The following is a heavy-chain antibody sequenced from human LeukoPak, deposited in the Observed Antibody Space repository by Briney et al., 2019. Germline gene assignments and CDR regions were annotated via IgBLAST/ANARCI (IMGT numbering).Heavy chain of an antibody. J-gene: IGHJ4*02. CDR2: IYSTGST. Sequence: SETLSLTCTVSGGSISSYYWSWMRQPARKGLEWIGRIYSTGSTNYNPSVKSRVTMSVDTSKNQFSLRLRSVTAADTAVYYCARQIASAGTAGFDFWGQGALVTVSS. CDR1: GGSISSYY. D-gene: IGHD6-13*01. V-gene: IGHV4-4*07. CDR3: ARQIASAGTAGFDF.